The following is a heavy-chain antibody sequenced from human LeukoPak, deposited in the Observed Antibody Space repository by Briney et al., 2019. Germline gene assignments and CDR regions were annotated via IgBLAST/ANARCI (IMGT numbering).Heavy chain of an antibody. CDR2: IYTSGST. CDR3: ARKAPSSSSYMDV. CDR1: GGSISSYY. J-gene: IGHJ6*03. Sequence: SETLSLTCTVSGGSISSYYWSWIRQPAGKGLEWIGRIYTSGSTNYNPSLKSRVTMSVDTSKNQFFLKLSSVTAADTAVYYCARKAPSSSSYMDVWGKGTTVTVSS. V-gene: IGHV4-4*07. D-gene: IGHD6-13*01.